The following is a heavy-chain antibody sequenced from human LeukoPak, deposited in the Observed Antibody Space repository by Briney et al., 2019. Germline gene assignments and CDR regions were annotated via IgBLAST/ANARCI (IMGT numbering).Heavy chain of an antibody. V-gene: IGHV4-34*01. CDR1: GGSFSTYF. CDR3: ARVPREDRNNNESYDAFDM. J-gene: IGHJ3*02. Sequence: SETLSLTCAVSGGSFSTYFWTWIRQPPGKGLEWMGEINHSGTTVYRPSLKSRATISVDTSKNQVSLNVTSVTAADTATYDCARVPREDRNNNESYDAFDMWGQGTMVTVSS. D-gene: IGHD1-14*01. CDR2: INHSGTT.